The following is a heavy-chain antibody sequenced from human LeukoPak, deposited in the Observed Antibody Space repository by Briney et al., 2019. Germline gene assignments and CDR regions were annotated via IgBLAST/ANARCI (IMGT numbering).Heavy chain of an antibody. CDR2: ISGSGGST. J-gene: IGHJ4*02. D-gene: IGHD3-9*01. Sequence: GGSLRLSCAASGFTFSDYAMTWVRQAPGKGLEWVSAISGSGGSTYYVDSVKGRFTISRDNSKNTLYLQMNSLRAEDTAVYYCAKDPHDILTGYYMVDSDYWGQGTLVTVSS. CDR3: AKDPHDILTGYYMVDSDY. CDR1: GFTFSDYA. V-gene: IGHV3-23*01.